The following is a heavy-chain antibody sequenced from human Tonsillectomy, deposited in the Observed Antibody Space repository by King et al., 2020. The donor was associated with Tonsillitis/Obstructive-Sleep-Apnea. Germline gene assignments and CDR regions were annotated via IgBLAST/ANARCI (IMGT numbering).Heavy chain of an antibody. Sequence: VQLQQWGAGLLKPSETLFLTCAVYGGSFSGYYWSWIRQPPGKGLEWIGEINHSGSTNYNPSLKSRVTISVATSTNQFSLKVSSVTAADTAVYSCARVAEVPTAILYYYYGMDVWGQGTTFTVSS. D-gene: IGHD2-2*02. J-gene: IGHJ6*01. CDR1: GGSFSGYY. V-gene: IGHV4-34*01. CDR2: INHSGST. CDR3: ARVAEVPTAILYYYYGMDV.